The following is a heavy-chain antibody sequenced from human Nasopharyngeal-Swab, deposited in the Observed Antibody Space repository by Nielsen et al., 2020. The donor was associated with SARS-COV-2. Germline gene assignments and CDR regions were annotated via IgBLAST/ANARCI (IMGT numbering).Heavy chain of an antibody. V-gene: IGHV3-21*01. CDR1: GFTFSSYS. J-gene: IGHJ4*02. CDR3: ARETAVAGDYYCDY. Sequence: GESLKISCLASGFTFSSYSMNWVRQAPGKGLEWVSSISSSSSYIYYADSVKGRFTISRDNAKNSLYLQMNSLRAEDTAVYYCARETAVAGDYYCDYWGQGTLVAVSS. D-gene: IGHD6-19*01. CDR2: ISSSSSYI.